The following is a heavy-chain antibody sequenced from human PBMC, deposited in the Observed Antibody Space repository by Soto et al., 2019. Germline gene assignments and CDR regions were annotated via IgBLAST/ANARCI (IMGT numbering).Heavy chain of an antibody. CDR1: GGSVSSNTYY. CDR3: ARTSSDGWFDP. J-gene: IGHJ5*02. V-gene: IGHV4-61*01. Sequence: QVQLQESGPGLVKPSETLSLTCTVSGGSVSSNTYYWSWIRQPPGKGLECIGYIYYIGSTKYNPSLKSRVTISVDTSKNQFSLKLSSVTAADTAVYYCARTSSDGWFDPRGQGTLVTVSS. CDR2: IYYIGST.